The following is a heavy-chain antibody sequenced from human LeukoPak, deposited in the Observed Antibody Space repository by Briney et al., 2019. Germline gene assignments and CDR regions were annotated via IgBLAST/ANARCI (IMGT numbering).Heavy chain of an antibody. D-gene: IGHD2-2*01. CDR1: GFTVSSNY. Sequence: GGSLRLSCAASGFTVSSNYMSWVRQAPGKGLEWVSVILSGGSTYNADSVKGRFTISRDNSKDMLYLQMNSLRAEDTAVYYCARVGGLSTSTSCPPPDYWGQGTLVTVSS. CDR3: ARVGGLSTSTSCPPPDY. CDR2: ILSGGST. V-gene: IGHV3-66*01. J-gene: IGHJ4*02.